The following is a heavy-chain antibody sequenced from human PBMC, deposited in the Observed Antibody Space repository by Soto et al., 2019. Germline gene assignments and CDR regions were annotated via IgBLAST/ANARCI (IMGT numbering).Heavy chain of an antibody. Sequence: GSLRLSCAASGFTFSNFGMHWVRQAPGKGLEWVAFIRFDGSDKYYADSVKGRFTVSRDNSRNTLDLQMNSLRADDTAIYYCARLMDYYYYLDVWGKGTTVTVSS. J-gene: IGHJ6*03. V-gene: IGHV3-30*02. CDR2: IRFDGSDK. CDR1: GFTFSNFG. CDR3: ARLMDYYYYLDV.